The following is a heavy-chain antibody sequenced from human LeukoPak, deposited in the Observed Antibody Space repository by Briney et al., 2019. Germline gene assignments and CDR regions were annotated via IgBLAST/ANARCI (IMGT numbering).Heavy chain of an antibody. J-gene: IGHJ5*02. CDR1: GFTFDDYA. CDR3: VKESDGKSFGH. CDR2: IKWNSGSI. D-gene: IGHD1-26*01. Sequence: GGSLRLSCAASGFTFDDYAMHWVRQAPGKGLEWVSGIKWNSGSIGSADSVRGRFTISRDNAKNSLYLHMNSLRAEDTALYYCVKESDGKSFGHWGQGTLVTVSS. V-gene: IGHV3-9*01.